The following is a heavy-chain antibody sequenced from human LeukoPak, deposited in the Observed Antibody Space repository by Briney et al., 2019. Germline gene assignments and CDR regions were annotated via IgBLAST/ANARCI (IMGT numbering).Heavy chain of an antibody. J-gene: IGHJ6*03. CDR2: ISSTVGST. CDR3: AKDFHPPSGSNDRRYYYYYMDV. CDR1: GFTFSSYA. V-gene: IGHV3-23*01. Sequence: GGSLRLSCAASGFTFSSYAMSWVRQAPGKGLQWVSGISSTVGSTFYADSVKGRFTISRDNSKNTLYLQINSLRAEDTAVYYCAKDFHPPSGSNDRRYYYYYMDVWGKGTTVTVSS. D-gene: IGHD1-26*01.